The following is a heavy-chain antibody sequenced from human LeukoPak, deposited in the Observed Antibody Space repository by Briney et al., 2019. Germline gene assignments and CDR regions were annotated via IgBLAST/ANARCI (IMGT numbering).Heavy chain of an antibody. CDR3: AIDPHSYGSGSFDY. V-gene: IGHV3-23*01. CDR2: ISGSVGST. J-gene: IGHJ4*02. D-gene: IGHD3-10*01. CDR1: GLTFSRYS. Sequence: AESLTLSWAPSGLTFSRYSMSCVRQPPPKRLAWVSGISGSVGSTFYGDSVKGRFSISRDTSKNALYLQLNSLRAEAMAVYYCAIDPHSYGSGSFDYWGQGTLVTVSS.